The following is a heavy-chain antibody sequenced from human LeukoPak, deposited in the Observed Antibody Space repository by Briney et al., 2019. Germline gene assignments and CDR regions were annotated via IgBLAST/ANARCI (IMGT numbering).Heavy chain of an antibody. J-gene: IGHJ4*02. CDR3: ARVSYYYDSSGYYSDY. V-gene: IGHV3-48*03. Sequence: GGSLRLSCAASGFTFSSYAMSWVRQAPGKGLEWVSYISSSGSTIYYADSVKGRFTISRDNAKNSLYLQMNSLRAEDTAVYYCARVSYYYDSSGYYSDYWGQGTLVTVSS. CDR1: GFTFSSYA. D-gene: IGHD3-22*01. CDR2: ISSSGSTI.